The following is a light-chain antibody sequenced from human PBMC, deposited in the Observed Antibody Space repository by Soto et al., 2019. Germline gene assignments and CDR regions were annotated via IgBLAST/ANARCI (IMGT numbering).Light chain of an antibody. V-gene: IGKV3-11*01. CDR3: QQRSNWPPIT. CDR1: QSVRSN. CDR2: GAS. J-gene: IGKJ5*01. Sequence: EIVMTQSPATLSVSPGERVTLSCRASQSVRSNLAWYQQKPGQSPRLLIYGASNRAAGIPARFSGSGSGTDFTLTINSLEPEDFAVYYCQQRSNWPPITCGQGTRLEIK.